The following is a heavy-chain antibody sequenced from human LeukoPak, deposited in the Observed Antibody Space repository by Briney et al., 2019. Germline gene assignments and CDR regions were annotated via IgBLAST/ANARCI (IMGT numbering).Heavy chain of an antibody. V-gene: IGHV3-23*01. D-gene: IGHD3-10*01. Sequence: PPGGSLRLSCAAPGFPFSGYAMTWVRQAPGKGLEWVSAISASGGSTYYADPVRGRFTISRDNSKNTLYLQMNSLRAEDTAVYYCAKASAGSGRALYYYGMDVWGKGTTVTVSS. CDR3: AKASAGSGRALYYYGMDV. CDR1: GFPFSGYA. CDR2: ISASGGST. J-gene: IGHJ6*04.